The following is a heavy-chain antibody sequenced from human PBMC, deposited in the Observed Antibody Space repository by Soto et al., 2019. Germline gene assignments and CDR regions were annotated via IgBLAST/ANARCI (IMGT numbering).Heavy chain of an antibody. CDR3: ARSAGWYAIHA. Sequence: QVQLQESGPGLVKPSGTLSLTCAVSGDSVSSPYYWCWVRQPPGKGLEWIGEVFHTGTTSYNPSLRSRVTISMDKSINQFSLDLSSVTAADTAVYCCARSAGWYAIHAWGPGTLV. CDR2: VFHTGTT. D-gene: IGHD6-19*01. CDR1: GDSVSSPYY. J-gene: IGHJ5*02. V-gene: IGHV4-4*01.